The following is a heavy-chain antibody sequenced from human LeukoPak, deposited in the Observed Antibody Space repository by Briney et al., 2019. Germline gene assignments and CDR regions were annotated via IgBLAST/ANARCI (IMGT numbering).Heavy chain of an antibody. Sequence: GGSLRVSCAASGFTFNNYALHWVRQAPGKGLEWVPMITGSGTSAYYADPVNGRFTISRDNSKKTLYLQMSTMRADDTAVYYCAKDGGTLTGVNWGQGTLVTVSS. CDR2: ITGSGTSA. D-gene: IGHD1-26*01. V-gene: IGHV3-23*01. CDR3: AKDGGTLTGVN. CDR1: GFTFNNYA. J-gene: IGHJ4*02.